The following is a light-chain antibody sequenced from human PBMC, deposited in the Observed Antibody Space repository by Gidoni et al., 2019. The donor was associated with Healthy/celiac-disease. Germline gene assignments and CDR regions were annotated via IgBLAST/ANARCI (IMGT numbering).Light chain of an antibody. J-gene: IGLJ1*01. V-gene: IGLV1-44*01. Sequence: QSVLTPPPSASGTPGQRVTISCSGSSSNIGSNTVNWYQQLPGTAPKLLIYNYNQRPSGVPDRFSGSKSGTSASLAISGLQSEDEADYYCAAWDDSLNGYVFGTGTKVTVL. CDR2: NYN. CDR1: SSNIGSNT. CDR3: AAWDDSLNGYV.